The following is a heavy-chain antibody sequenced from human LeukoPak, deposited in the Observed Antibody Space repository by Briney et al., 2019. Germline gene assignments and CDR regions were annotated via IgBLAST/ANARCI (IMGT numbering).Heavy chain of an antibody. Sequence: SVKVSCKASGGTFSSYAISWARQAPGQGLEWMGGIIPIFGTANYAQKFQGRVTITADESTSTAYMELSSLRSEDTAVYYCARGFTVDYDSSGYAYYYYGMDVWGQGTTVTVSS. V-gene: IGHV1-69*13. CDR2: IIPIFGTA. CDR3: ARGFTVDYDSSGYAYYYYGMDV. J-gene: IGHJ6*02. D-gene: IGHD3-22*01. CDR1: GGTFSSYA.